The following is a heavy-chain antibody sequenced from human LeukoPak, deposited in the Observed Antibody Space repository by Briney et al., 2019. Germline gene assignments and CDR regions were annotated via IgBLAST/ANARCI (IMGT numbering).Heavy chain of an antibody. CDR3: ARRDYSSSWYFDY. Sequence: GESLKISCKGSAYSFTSYWIGWVRQMPGKGLEWVGIIYPGDSDTRYSPSFQGQVTISADKSISTAYLQWSSLKASDTAIYYCARRDYSSSWYFDYWGQGTLVTVSS. J-gene: IGHJ4*02. CDR2: IYPGDSDT. V-gene: IGHV5-51*01. CDR1: AYSFTSYW. D-gene: IGHD6-13*01.